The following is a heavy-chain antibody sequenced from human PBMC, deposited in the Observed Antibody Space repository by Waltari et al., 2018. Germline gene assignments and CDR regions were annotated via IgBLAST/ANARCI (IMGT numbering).Heavy chain of an antibody. CDR2: MNPNSGNT. J-gene: IGHJ4*02. CDR1: GYTFTSYD. Sequence: VQLVQSGAEVKKPGASVKVSCKASGYTFTSYDVNWGPRATGQGPEWMGWMNPNSGNTGYAPKFQGRVTMTRNTSISTDYMEMSSLRSEDTAEYYCARNAWRVRGATGDYWGQGTLVTVSS. CDR3: ARNAWRVRGATGDY. V-gene: IGHV1-8*01. D-gene: IGHD3-10*01.